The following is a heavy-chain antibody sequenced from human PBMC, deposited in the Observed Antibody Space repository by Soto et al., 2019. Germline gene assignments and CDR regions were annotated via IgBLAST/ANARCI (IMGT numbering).Heavy chain of an antibody. CDR3: ARDHPSGGFYSSMDV. CDR2: IYSGGST. V-gene: IGHV3-53*01. J-gene: IGHJ6*02. Sequence: PGGSLRLSCAASGFTVSSNYMSWVRQAPGKGLEWVSVIYSGGSTYYADSVKGRFTISRDNSKNTLYLQMNSLRAEDTAVYYCARDHPSGGFYSSMDVWGQGTTVTVSS. D-gene: IGHD3-16*01. CDR1: GFTVSSNY.